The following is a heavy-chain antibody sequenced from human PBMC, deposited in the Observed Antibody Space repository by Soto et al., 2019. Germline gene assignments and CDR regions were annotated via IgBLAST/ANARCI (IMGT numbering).Heavy chain of an antibody. V-gene: IGHV3-74*01. Sequence: PGGSLRLSCAASGFTFSEYWMYWVRQAPGKGLVWVSRIYADGSGTSYADSVKGRFAISRDNAENTLYLQMNSLRDEDTAVYYCARQRSMDVWGQGTTVTVSS. J-gene: IGHJ6*02. CDR3: ARQRSMDV. CDR2: IYADGSGT. CDR1: GFTFSEYW.